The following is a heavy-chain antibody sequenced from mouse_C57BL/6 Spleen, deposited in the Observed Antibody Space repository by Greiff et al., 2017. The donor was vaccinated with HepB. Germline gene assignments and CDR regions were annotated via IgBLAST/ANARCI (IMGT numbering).Heavy chain of an antibody. Sequence: VQLKQPGAELVKPGASVKLSCKASGYTFTSYWMHWVKQRPGQGLAWIGMIHPNSGSTNYNEKFKSKATLTVDKSSSTAYMQLSSLTSEDSAVYYCARQDYSNYFDYWGQGTTLTVSS. J-gene: IGHJ2*01. V-gene: IGHV1-64*01. D-gene: IGHD2-5*01. CDR3: ARQDYSNYFDY. CDR1: GYTFTSYW. CDR2: IHPNSGST.